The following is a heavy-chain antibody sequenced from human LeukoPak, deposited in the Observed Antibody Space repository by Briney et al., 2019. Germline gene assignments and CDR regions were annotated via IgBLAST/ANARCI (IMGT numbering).Heavy chain of an antibody. CDR3: AKRLGIEKYYYYGMDV. Sequence: GGSLRLSCAASGFTFSSYSMNWVRQAPGKGLEWVSSIGSSSSYIYYADSVKGRFTISRDNAKNSLYLQMNSLRAEDTAVYYCAKRLGIEKYYYYGMDVWGQGTTVTVSS. D-gene: IGHD2-21*01. J-gene: IGHJ6*02. CDR2: IGSSSSYI. CDR1: GFTFSSYS. V-gene: IGHV3-21*01.